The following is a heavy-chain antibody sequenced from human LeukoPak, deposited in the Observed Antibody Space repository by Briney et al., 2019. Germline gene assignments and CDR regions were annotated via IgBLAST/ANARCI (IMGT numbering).Heavy chain of an antibody. CDR2: INPNSGGT. Sequence: ASVKVSCKASGYTFTGYYMHWVRQAPGQGLEWMGWINPNSGGTNYAQKFQGRVTMTRDTSISTAYMELSRLRSDDTAVYYCARAVLGYCSGGSCYLNWFDPWGQGTLVTVSS. D-gene: IGHD2-15*01. CDR3: ARAVLGYCSGGSCYLNWFDP. J-gene: IGHJ5*02. CDR1: GYTFTGYY. V-gene: IGHV1-2*02.